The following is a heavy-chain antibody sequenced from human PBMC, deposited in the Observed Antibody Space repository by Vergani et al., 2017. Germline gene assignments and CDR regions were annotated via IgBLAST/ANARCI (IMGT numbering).Heavy chain of an antibody. CDR2: ISYDGSNK. V-gene: IGHV3-30-3*01. Sequence: QVQLVESGGGVVQPGRSLRLSCAASGFTFSSYAMHWVRQAPGKGLEWVAVISYDGSNKYYADSVKGRFTISRDNSKNTLYLQMNSLRAEDTAVYYCARDGGDPIVATINLDYWGQGTLVTVSS. D-gene: IGHD5-12*01. CDR3: ARDGGDPIVATINLDY. CDR1: GFTFSSYA. J-gene: IGHJ4*02.